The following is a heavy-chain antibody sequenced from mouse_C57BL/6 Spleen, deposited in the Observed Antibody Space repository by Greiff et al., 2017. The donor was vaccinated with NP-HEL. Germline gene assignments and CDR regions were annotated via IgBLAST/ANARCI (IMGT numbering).Heavy chain of an antibody. J-gene: IGHJ3*01. CDR1: GYAFSSSW. CDR2: IYPGDGDT. CDR3: ARDSNFAY. V-gene: IGHV1-82*01. D-gene: IGHD2-5*01. Sequence: VKLLESGPELVKPGASVKISCKASGYAFSSSWMNWVKQRPGKGLEWIGRIYPGDGDTNYNGKFKGKATLTADKSSSTAYMQLSSLTSEDSAVYFCARDSNFAYWGQGTLVTVSA.